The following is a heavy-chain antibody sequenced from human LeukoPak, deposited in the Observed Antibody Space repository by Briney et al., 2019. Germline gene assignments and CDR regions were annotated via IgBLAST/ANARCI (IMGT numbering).Heavy chain of an antibody. V-gene: IGHV3-15*01. D-gene: IGHD1-26*01. CDR2: IKSKTDGGTT. CDR3: TTYTLLVKIVGARDY. Sequence: GGSLRLSCVASGFPFSSYWMTWVRQAPGKGLEWVGRIKSKTDGGTTDYAAPVKGRFTISRDDSKNTLYLQMNSLKTEDTAVYYCTTYTLLVKIVGARDYWGQGTLVTVSS. CDR1: GFPFSSYW. J-gene: IGHJ4*02.